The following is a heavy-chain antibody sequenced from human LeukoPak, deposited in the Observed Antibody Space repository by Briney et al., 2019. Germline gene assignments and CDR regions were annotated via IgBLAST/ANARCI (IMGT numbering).Heavy chain of an antibody. V-gene: IGHV3-30*03. J-gene: IGHJ4*02. CDR3: ARCLVGASLDY. CDR1: GFIFRTYG. CDR2: ISYDGRDI. Sequence: GGSLRLSCAASGFIFRTYGMHWVRQAPGKGLEWVAAISYDGRDIWYADSVKGRFTISRDDSKNTLHLQINSLRTEDTAVYYCARCLVGASLDYWGQGTLVTVSS. D-gene: IGHD1-26*01.